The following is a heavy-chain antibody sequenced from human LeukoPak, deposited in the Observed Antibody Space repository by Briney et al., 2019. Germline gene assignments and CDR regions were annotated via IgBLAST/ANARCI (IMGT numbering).Heavy chain of an antibody. CDR3: ARDAAAGTWARAFDI. D-gene: IGHD6-13*01. Sequence: PGGSLRLSCAASGFTFSSYWMHWVRQAPGKGLVWVSRINSDGSSTSYADSVKGRFTISRDNAKNTLYLQMNSLRAEDTAVYYCARDAAAGTWARAFDIWGQGTMVTVSS. V-gene: IGHV3-74*01. CDR1: GFTFSSYW. J-gene: IGHJ3*02. CDR2: INSDGSST.